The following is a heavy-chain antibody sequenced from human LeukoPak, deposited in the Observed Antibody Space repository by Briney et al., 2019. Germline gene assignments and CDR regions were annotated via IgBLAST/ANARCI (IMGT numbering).Heavy chain of an antibody. CDR3: ATPGTPTYYEGAFDI. V-gene: IGHV4-39*07. CDR1: GGSIASSSYY. D-gene: IGHD3-22*01. Sequence: SETLSLTCTVFGGSIASSSYYWGWIRQPPGTGLEWIGSMYYSGNTYYNPSLKSRVTISVDTSKNQFSLKLSSVTAADTAVYYCATPGTPTYYEGAFDIWGQGTMVTVSS. CDR2: MYYSGNT. J-gene: IGHJ3*02.